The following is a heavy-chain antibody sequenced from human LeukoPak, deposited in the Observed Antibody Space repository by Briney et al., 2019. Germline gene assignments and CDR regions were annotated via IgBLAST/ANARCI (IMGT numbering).Heavy chain of an antibody. J-gene: IGHJ4*02. CDR2: ISYDGSNK. CDR3: AKPDGSGSYALN. Sequence: GGSLRLSCAASGFTFSSYAMHWVRQAPGKGLEWVAVISYDGSNKYYADSVKGRFTISRDNSKNTLYLQMNSLRNEDTAMYYCAKPDGSGSYALNWGQGTLVTASS. D-gene: IGHD3-10*01. CDR1: GFTFSSYA. V-gene: IGHV3-30-3*02.